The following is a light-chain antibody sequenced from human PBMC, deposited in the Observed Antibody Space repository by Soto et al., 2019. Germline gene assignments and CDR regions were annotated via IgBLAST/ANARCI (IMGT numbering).Light chain of an antibody. V-gene: IGKV3-15*01. CDR3: QQYNNWPLS. CDR1: QSVSNN. J-gene: IGKJ4*01. Sequence: IVVTQSPATLPVSPGERATLSCRASQSVSNNLAWYQQKPGQAPRLLIYGASTRATDIPARFSGSGSGTEFTLTISSLQSEDFAVYYCQQYNNWPLSFGGGAKVEIK. CDR2: GAS.